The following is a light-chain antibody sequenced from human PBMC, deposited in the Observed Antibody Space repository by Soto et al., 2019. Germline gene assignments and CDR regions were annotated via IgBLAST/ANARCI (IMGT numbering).Light chain of an antibody. J-gene: IGKJ3*01. V-gene: IGKV3-15*01. CDR3: QQYNNWPPLFT. CDR2: GAS. Sequence: EIVMTQSPATLSVSPGERATLSCRASQSVSSNLAWYQQKPGQAPRLLIYGASTRATGIPARFSGSGSGTEFTITISSLQSEDFAVYYCQQYNNWPPLFTFGPGTKVDI. CDR1: QSVSSN.